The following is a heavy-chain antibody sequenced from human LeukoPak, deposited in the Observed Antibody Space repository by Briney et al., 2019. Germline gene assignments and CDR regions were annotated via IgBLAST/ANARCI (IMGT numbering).Heavy chain of an antibody. V-gene: IGHV3-69-1*02. CDR3: ARDLIAGDWPYYFDY. Sequence: GGSLRLSCEVFGFTVSNNYMSWIRQAPGKGLEWVSSITRSTYIFYADSVKGRFTISRDNARNSLYLQMNSLRAEDTAIYYCARDLIAGDWPYYFDYWGQGTLVTVSS. D-gene: IGHD2-21*02. CDR2: ITRSTYI. CDR1: GFTVSNNY. J-gene: IGHJ4*02.